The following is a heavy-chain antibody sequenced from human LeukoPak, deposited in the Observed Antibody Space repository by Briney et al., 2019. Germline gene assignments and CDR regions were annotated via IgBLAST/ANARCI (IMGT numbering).Heavy chain of an antibody. CDR2: IRHDGSYQ. V-gene: IGHV3-30*02. CDR1: GFTFSSYA. CDR3: AKNRDSSDYPRDFDF. J-gene: IGHJ4*02. D-gene: IGHD3-22*01. Sequence: TGGSLRLSCAASGFTFSSYAMSWVRQTPGKGLEWVAFIRHDGSYQQYADSVKGRFTVSRDNSKDMVYLQMNSLRTEDTAVYYCAKNRDSSDYPRDFDFWGQGTLVTVSS.